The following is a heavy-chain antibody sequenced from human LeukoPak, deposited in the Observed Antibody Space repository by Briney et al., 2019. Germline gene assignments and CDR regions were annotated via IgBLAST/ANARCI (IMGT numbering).Heavy chain of an antibody. D-gene: IGHD3-10*01. V-gene: IGHV4-31*03. Sequence: SQTLSLTCTVSGGSISSGGYYWSWIRQHPGKGLEWIGYIYYSGSTYYNPSLKSRVTISVDTSKNQFSLKLSSVTAADTAVYYCARKENVYYYFDYWGQGTLVTVSS. CDR1: GGSISSGGYY. J-gene: IGHJ4*02. CDR2: IYYSGST. CDR3: ARKENVYYYFDY.